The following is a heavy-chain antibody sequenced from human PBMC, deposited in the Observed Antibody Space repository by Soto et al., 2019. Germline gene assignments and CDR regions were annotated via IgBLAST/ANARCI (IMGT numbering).Heavy chain of an antibody. Sequence: GGSLRLSCAASGFTFSSYWMSWVRQAPGKGLEWVANIKQDGSEKYYVDSVKGRFTISRDNAKNSLYLQMNSLRAEDTAVYYCARHAGELSDAFDIWGQGTMVTVSS. J-gene: IGHJ3*02. CDR3: ARHAGELSDAFDI. CDR2: IKQDGSEK. V-gene: IGHV3-7*01. CDR1: GFTFSSYW. D-gene: IGHD3-16*02.